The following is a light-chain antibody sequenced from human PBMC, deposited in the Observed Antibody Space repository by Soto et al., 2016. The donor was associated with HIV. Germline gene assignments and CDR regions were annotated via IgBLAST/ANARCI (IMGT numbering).Light chain of an antibody. CDR3: QQVNSYPLT. CDR1: QTINSW. CDR2: AAS. Sequence: DIQMTQSPSTLSASVADRVTITCRASQTINSWLAWYQQKPGKAPKLLIYAASTLQTGVPSRFSGSGSGTEVILTISSLQPEDSATYYCQQVNSYPLTFGQGTKLEIK. J-gene: IGKJ2*01. V-gene: IGKV1-5*01.